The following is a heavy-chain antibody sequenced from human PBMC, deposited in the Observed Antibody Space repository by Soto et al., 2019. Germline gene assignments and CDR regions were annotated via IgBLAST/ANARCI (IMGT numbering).Heavy chain of an antibody. V-gene: IGHV5-51*01. D-gene: IGHD5-12*01. CDR3: ARHVRDGYTNREGRYYYYSGMDV. CDR2: IYPGDSDT. CDR1: GGNVTSSW. Sequence: EAVKISGEGCGGNVTSSWRGWVRQMPGKGLEWMGIIYPGDSDTRYSPSFQGQVTISADKSISTAYLQWSSLKASDTAMYYCARHVRDGYTNREGRYYYYSGMDVWGQGTTVPVSS. J-gene: IGHJ6*02.